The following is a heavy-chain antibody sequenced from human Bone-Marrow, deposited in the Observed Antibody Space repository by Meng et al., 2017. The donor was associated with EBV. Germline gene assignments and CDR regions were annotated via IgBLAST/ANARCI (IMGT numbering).Heavy chain of an antibody. Sequence: EVQLLESGGGLVQPGGSLRLSCAGYGFTFSSYAMSWVRQAPGKGLEWVSAISGSGGSTYYADSVKGRFTISRDNSKNTLYLQMNSLRAEDTAVYYCAKDYVRSYGVGYFDYWGQGTLVTVSS. CDR2: ISGSGGST. V-gene: IGHV3-23*01. D-gene: IGHD1-26*01. CDR1: GFTFSSYA. J-gene: IGHJ4*02. CDR3: AKDYVRSYGVGYFDY.